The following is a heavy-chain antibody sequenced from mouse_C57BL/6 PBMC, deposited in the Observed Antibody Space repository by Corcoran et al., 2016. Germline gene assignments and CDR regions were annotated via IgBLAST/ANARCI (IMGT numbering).Heavy chain of an antibody. CDR3: AREADSAWFAY. Sequence: DVQLQESGPGLVKPSQSLSLTCSVTGYPITSGYSWNWIRQFPGNKLEWMGYISYDGSNNYNPSLKNRISITRDTSKNQFFLKLNSVTTEDTATYYCAREADSAWFAYWGQGTLVTVSA. CDR2: ISYDGSN. V-gene: IGHV3-6*01. CDR1: GYPITSGYS. J-gene: IGHJ3*01.